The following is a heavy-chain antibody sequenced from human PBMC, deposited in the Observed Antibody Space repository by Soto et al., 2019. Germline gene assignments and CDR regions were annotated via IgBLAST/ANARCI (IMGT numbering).Heavy chain of an antibody. CDR2: IYPGDSDT. D-gene: IGHD3-10*01. V-gene: IGHV5-51*01. CDR3: ARRFSGPGDFDY. CDR1: GYSFTSYW. J-gene: IGHJ4*02. Sequence: GESLKISGKGSGYSFTSYWIGWVRQMPGKRLEWMGDIYPGDSDTRYSTSFQGQVTISADTSNSTAYLQWSSLKASDTAVYYCARRFSGPGDFDYWGQGTLVTVSS.